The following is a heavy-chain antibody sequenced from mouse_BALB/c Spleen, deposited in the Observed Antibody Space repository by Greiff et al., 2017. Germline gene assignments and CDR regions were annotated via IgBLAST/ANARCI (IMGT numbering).Heavy chain of an antibody. V-gene: IGHV1-9*01. Sequence: VQLQQSGAELMKPGASVKISCKATGYTFSSYWIEWVKQRPGHGLEWIGEILPGSGSTNYNEKFKGKATFTADTSSNTAYMQLSSLTSEDSAVYYCARRGSLLRLGFAYWGQGTLVTVSA. D-gene: IGHD1-2*01. CDR3: ARRGSLLRLGFAY. CDR1: GYTFSSYW. J-gene: IGHJ3*01. CDR2: ILPGSGST.